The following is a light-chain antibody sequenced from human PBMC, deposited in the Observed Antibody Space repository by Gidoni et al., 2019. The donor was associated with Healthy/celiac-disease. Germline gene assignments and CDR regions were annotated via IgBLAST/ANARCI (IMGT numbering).Light chain of an antibody. CDR1: QDISNY. CDR3: QQYDNLPCS. J-gene: IGKJ2*04. Sequence: DIQMTQSPSSLSASVGDRVTITCQASQDISNYLNWYQQKPGKAPKLLIYDASNLETGVPSRFSGSGSGTDFTFTISSLQPEDIATYYCQQYDNLPCSFGQGTKPEIK. V-gene: IGKV1-33*01. CDR2: DAS.